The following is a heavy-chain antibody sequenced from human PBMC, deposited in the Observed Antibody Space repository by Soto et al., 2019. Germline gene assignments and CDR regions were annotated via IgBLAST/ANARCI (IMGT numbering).Heavy chain of an antibody. J-gene: IGHJ4*02. Sequence: GGSLRLSCAASGFTFSSYSMNWVRQAPGKGLEWVSYISSSSSTIYYADSVKGRFTISRDNAKNSLYLQMNSLRAEDTAVYYCAREVVPAAIDYWGQGTLVTVSS. CDR3: AREVVPAAIDY. CDR1: GFTFSSYS. D-gene: IGHD2-2*01. CDR2: ISSSSSTI. V-gene: IGHV3-48*01.